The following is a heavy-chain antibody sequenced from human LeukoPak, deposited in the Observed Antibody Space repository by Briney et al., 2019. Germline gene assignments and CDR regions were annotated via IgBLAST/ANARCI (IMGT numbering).Heavy chain of an antibody. V-gene: IGHV1-8*01. J-gene: IGHJ6*03. Sequence: ASVKVSCKASGYTFTSYDINWVRQATGQGLEWMGWMNPNSGNTGYAQKFHGRVTMTRNTSISTAYMELSSLRSEDTAVYYCARGGLGATNYYYYMDVWGKGTTVTISS. D-gene: IGHD1-26*01. CDR2: MNPNSGNT. CDR1: GYTFTSYD. CDR3: ARGGLGATNYYYYMDV.